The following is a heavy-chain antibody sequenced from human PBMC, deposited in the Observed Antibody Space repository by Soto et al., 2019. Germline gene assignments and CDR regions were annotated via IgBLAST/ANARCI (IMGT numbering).Heavy chain of an antibody. CDR2: IIPYNDNT. CDR1: GYIFSDYG. D-gene: IGHD2-21*01. Sequence: ASVKVSCKASGYIFSDYGINWVRLAPEQGLEWMGWIIPYNDNTKYAENFQGRVTLTTDTSTNTVYMELRSLTPDDTGVYFCARKPYSHYYGMDVWGQGTSVTVSS. CDR3: ARKPYSHYYGMDV. J-gene: IGHJ6*02. V-gene: IGHV1-18*01.